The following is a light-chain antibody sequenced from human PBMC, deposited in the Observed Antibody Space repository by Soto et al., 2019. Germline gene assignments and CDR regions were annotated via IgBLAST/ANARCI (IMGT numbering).Light chain of an antibody. Sequence: DIQMTQSPSSLSAAVGDRVTIACRASQSIGSSLNWYQQRPGKAPKLLIYAASSLLSGVPSRFSGGGSGTDFTLTISSLQPEDFATYYCQQSYSTPLTFGGGTKVEIK. J-gene: IGKJ4*01. CDR1: QSIGSS. V-gene: IGKV1-39*01. CDR2: AAS. CDR3: QQSYSTPLT.